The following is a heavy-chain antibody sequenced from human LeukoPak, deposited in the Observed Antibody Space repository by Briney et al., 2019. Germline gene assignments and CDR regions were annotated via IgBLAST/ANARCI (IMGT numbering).Heavy chain of an antibody. V-gene: IGHV3-66*01. D-gene: IGHD5-24*01. CDR1: GFTVSSNY. J-gene: IGHJ4*02. CDR3: ASGDGYNRNKIDY. Sequence: PGGSLRLSCAASGFTVSSNYMNWVRQAPGKGLEWVSIIYGGGTTYYADSVKGRFTISRDNTKNTLYLQMNSLRAEDTAVYYCASGDGYNRNKIDYWGQGTLVTVSS. CDR2: IYGGGTT.